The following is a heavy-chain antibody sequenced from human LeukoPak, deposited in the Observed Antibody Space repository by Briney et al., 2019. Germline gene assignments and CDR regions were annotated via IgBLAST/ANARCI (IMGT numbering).Heavy chain of an antibody. Sequence: SETLSLTCTVSGGPMRSYYWSWIRQPPGKGLEWIGYVYWSGSNNYNPSLKSRVSMSVDTSKNQFSLKLSSVTAADTPVYYCARVLMVFAPYFYSWGQGTLVTVSS. CDR3: ARVLMVFAPYFYS. D-gene: IGHD2-8*01. J-gene: IGHJ4*02. CDR2: VYWSGSN. V-gene: IGHV4-59*01. CDR1: GGPMRSYY.